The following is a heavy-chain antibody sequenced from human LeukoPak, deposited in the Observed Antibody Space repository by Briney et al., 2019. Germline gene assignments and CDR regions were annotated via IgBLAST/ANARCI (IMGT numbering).Heavy chain of an antibody. Sequence: SQNLSRNCAISGDSVYSGSSAWSWIRQSPSRGLEWLGRTYYRSKWNNDYAESVKSRITIKPDTSKNEFSLQLNSVTPEDTAVYYCARNLRPDFDYWGQGTLVTVSS. CDR1: GDSVYSGSSA. J-gene: IGHJ4*02. CDR3: ARNLRPDFDY. CDR2: TYYRSKWNN. V-gene: IGHV6-1*01.